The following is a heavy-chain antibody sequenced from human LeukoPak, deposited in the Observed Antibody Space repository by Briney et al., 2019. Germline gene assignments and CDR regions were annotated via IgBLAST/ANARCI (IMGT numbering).Heavy chain of an antibody. Sequence: VASVKVCCKASGYTFTSYGISWVRQAPGQGLEWMGWISAYNGNTKYAQKFQGRVTMTTDTSTSTAYMELRSLRSDDTAVYYCASVVGATILDYWGQGTLVTVSS. D-gene: IGHD1-26*01. V-gene: IGHV1-18*01. CDR3: ASVVGATILDY. J-gene: IGHJ4*02. CDR1: GYTFTSYG. CDR2: ISAYNGNT.